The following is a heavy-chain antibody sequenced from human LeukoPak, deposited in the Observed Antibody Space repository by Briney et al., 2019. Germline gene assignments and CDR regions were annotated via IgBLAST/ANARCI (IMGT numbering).Heavy chain of an antibody. CDR2: IGGSGGST. CDR1: GFTFSSSA. V-gene: IGHV3-23*01. Sequence: PGGSLRLSCVASGFTFSSSAMSWVRQAPGKGLEWVSAIGGSGGSTYYADSVKGRVTISRDNSKNTLYLQMNSLRDEDTALYYCAKGALGSFYYFDYGGQGALVTVSS. CDR3: AKGALGSFYYFDY. J-gene: IGHJ4*02.